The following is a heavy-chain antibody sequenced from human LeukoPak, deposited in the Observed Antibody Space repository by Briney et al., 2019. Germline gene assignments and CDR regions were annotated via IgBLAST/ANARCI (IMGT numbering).Heavy chain of an antibody. CDR3: ARLWSGDYYFAY. V-gene: IGHV4-39*01. D-gene: IGHD3-3*01. CDR2: IYYSGTT. Sequence: SETLSLTCTVSGGSISSSSYYWGWIRQPPGTGLEWIGTIYYSGTTYYNSSLKSRVTISADTSKKHFSLRLSSVTAADTAVYYCARLWSGDYYFAYWGQGTLVTVSS. CDR1: GGSISSSSYY. J-gene: IGHJ4*02.